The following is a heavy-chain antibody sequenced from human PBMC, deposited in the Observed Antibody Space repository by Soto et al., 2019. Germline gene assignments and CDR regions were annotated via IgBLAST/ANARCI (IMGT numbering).Heavy chain of an antibody. CDR3: ARLRYFDWLLY. J-gene: IGHJ4*02. V-gene: IGHV4-39*01. CDR1: GGSISSSSYY. CDR2: IYYSGST. D-gene: IGHD3-9*01. Sequence: SETLSLTCTVSGGSISSSSYYWGWIRQPPGKGLEWIGSIYYSGSTYYNPSLKSRVTISVDTSKNQFSLKLSSVTAADTAVYYCARLRYFDWLLYWRQGTLVTVSS.